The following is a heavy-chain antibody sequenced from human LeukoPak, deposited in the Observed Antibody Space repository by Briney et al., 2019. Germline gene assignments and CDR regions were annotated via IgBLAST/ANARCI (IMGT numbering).Heavy chain of an antibody. V-gene: IGHV1-2*02. CDR1: GYTFTGYY. D-gene: IGHD1-26*01. Sequence: ASVKVSCKASGYTFTGYYIHWVRQAPGQGLEWMGWINPNINGTNYAQKFQGRVTMTGDRSISTAYMELSRLRSDDTAVYYCARAGTPAYYYYMDVWGKGTTVTVSS. J-gene: IGHJ6*03. CDR2: INPNINGT. CDR3: ARAGTPAYYYYMDV.